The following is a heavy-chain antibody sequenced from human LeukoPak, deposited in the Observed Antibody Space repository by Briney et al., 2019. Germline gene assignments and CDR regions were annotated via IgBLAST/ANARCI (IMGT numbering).Heavy chain of an antibody. V-gene: IGHV3-74*03. D-gene: IGHD3-10*01. CDR2: ISNNGITT. J-gene: IGHJ4*02. CDR1: GFTFSNFW. CDR3: AREGVTMVRGVPDY. Sequence: GGSLRLSCVGSGFTFSNFWMHWVRQAPGKGPVWVSRISNNGITTTDADSVRGRFTISRDNAKNSLYLQMNSLRAEDTAVYYCAREGVTMVRGVPDYWGQGTLVTVSS.